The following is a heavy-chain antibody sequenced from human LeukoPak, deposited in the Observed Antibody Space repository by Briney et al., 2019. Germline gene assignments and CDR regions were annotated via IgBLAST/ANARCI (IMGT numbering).Heavy chain of an antibody. Sequence: GGSLRLSCAASGFTFSSYSMNWVRQAPGKGLEWVSYISSSSSTIYYADSVEGRFTISRDNAKNSLYLQMNSLRAEDTAVYYCARDRKGALLWFGISRWYFDLWGRGTLVSVSS. CDR3: ARDRKGALLWFGISRWYFDL. CDR2: ISSSSSTI. J-gene: IGHJ2*01. D-gene: IGHD3-10*01. CDR1: GFTFSSYS. V-gene: IGHV3-48*01.